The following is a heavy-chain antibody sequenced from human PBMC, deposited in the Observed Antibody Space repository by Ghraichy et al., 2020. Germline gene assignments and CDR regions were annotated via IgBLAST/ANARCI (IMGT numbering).Heavy chain of an antibody. V-gene: IGHV3-48*02. Sequence: GGSLRLSCAASGFTFRNYGMNWVRQAPGKGLEWVSYISGSTSLIHYTDSVKGRFTISRDNEKNSLYLQMNSLRDEDTVLYSCARTRGATVPTRWFDPWGQGTLVT. CDR3: ARTRGATVPTRWFDP. D-gene: IGHD4-17*01. CDR2: ISGSTSLI. CDR1: GFTFRNYG. J-gene: IGHJ5*02.